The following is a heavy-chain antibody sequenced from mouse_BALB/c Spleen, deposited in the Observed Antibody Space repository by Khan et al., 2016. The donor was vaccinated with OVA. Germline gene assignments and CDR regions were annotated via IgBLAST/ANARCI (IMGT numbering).Heavy chain of an antibody. D-gene: IGHD1-1*01. V-gene: IGHV5-6*01. J-gene: IGHJ3*01. CDR2: VSTGGSYT. Sequence: EVELVESGGDLVKSGGSLKLSCAASGFTFSTYGMSWVRQTPDKRLEWAATVSTGGSYTYYPDSVKGRFTISRDNAKNTLYLQMSGLKSEDTAMFYCTRLAYYYDSEGFAYWGQGTLVTVSA. CDR3: TRLAYYYDSEGFAY. CDR1: GFTFSTYG.